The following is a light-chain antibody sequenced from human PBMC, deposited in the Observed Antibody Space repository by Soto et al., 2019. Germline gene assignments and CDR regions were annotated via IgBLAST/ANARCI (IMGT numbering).Light chain of an antibody. CDR1: SGHSSYI. CDR2: LEGSGSY. J-gene: IGLJ3*02. CDR3: ETWDTNTLV. V-gene: IGLV4-60*02. Sequence: QSVLTQSSSASASLGSSVTLTCTLSSGHSSYIIAWHQQQPGKAHRSLMKLEGSGSYNKGSGVPDRFSGSSSGADRYLTISHLQFEDEADYYCETWDTNTLVFGGGTKLTVL.